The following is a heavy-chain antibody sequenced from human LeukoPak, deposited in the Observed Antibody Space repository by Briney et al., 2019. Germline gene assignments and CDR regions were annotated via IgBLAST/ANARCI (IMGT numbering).Heavy chain of an antibody. V-gene: IGHV3-30*18. CDR3: AKKYDNWIDY. J-gene: IGHJ4*02. D-gene: IGHD3/OR15-3a*01. CDR1: GFTFDNSG. Sequence: PGRSLRLSCAASGFTFDNSGMHWVRQAPGKGLEWMAVKSYDGTNSYYADSVKGRFAIARDNSKNTVFLQMNSLRVEDTAVYYCAKKYDNWIDYWGQGTLVTVSS. CDR2: KSYDGTNS.